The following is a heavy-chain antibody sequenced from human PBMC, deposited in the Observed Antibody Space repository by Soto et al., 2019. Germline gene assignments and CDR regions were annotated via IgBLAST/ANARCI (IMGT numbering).Heavy chain of an antibody. CDR3: AKVGYAILTGYYRQPGFDY. CDR1: GLAFSSYC. Sequence: VGSLTLSCAASGLAFSSYCMHWVRQAPVKVVAGVAVISYDGSNIFYAVSLTVRVTIYRDTSKNTLDLQMNSLRAEDTAVNYCAKVGYAILTGYYRQPGFDYWGQGTLVTVSS. D-gene: IGHD3-9*01. CDR2: ISYDGSNI. J-gene: IGHJ4*02. V-gene: IGHV3-30*18.